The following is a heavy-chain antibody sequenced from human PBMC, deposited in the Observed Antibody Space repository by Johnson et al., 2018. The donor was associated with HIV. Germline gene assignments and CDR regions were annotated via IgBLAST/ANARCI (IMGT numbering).Heavy chain of an antibody. CDR2: ISSAGTDK. J-gene: IGHJ3*01. V-gene: IGHV3-30*18. Sequence: VQLVESGGGVVQPGRSLRLSCAVSGFTFSSFGMHWVRQAPGKGLEWMAVISSAGTDKYYADSVKGRFTISRDNSKNTLYLQMNSLRAEDTAVYYCAKLRWAWGAAFDVWGQGTMVTVSS. CDR1: GFTFSSFG. CDR3: AKLRWAWGAAFDV. D-gene: IGHD3-16*01.